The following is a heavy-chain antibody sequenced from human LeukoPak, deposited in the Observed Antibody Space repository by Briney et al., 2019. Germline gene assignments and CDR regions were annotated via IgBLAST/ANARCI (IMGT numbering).Heavy chain of an antibody. CDR2: MYNSGST. V-gene: IGHV4-59*01. D-gene: IGHD2-2*01. J-gene: IGHJ4*02. CDR1: GASIRSYY. CDR3: ARLGGPAAVDY. Sequence: SETLSLTCTVSGASIRSYYWGWIRQPPGRGLEWIGYMYNSGSTYYNPSLKSRVTISGDTSKNQFSLKLTSVTAADTAVYYCARLGGPAAVDYWGQGTLVTVSS.